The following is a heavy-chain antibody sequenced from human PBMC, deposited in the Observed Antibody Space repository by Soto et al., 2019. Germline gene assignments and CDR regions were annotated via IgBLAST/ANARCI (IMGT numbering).Heavy chain of an antibody. D-gene: IGHD6-19*01. CDR3: ARAPYAVAPFDY. CDR1: GFTVSSNY. CDR2: IYSGGST. Sequence: GGSLRLSCAASGFTVSSNYMSWVRQAPGKGLEWVSVIYSGGSTYYADSVKGRFTISRDNSKNTLYLQMNSLRAEDTAVYYCARAPYAVAPFDYWGQGTLVTVSS. J-gene: IGHJ4*02. V-gene: IGHV3-66*01.